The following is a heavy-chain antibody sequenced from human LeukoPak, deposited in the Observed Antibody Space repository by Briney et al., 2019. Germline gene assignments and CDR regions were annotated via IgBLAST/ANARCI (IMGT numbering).Heavy chain of an antibody. CDR2: ISGGGGST. J-gene: IGHJ4*02. V-gene: IGHV3-23*01. CDR3: AKGGKWDVTPFDY. D-gene: IGHD1-26*01. Sequence: GGSLRLSCAASGFTFTRYSMNWVRQAPGKGLEWVSTISGGGGSTYYADSVKGRFTISRDNSKNTLYLQVNSLRAEDTAVYYCAKGGKWDVTPFDYWGQGTLVTVSS. CDR1: GFTFTRYS.